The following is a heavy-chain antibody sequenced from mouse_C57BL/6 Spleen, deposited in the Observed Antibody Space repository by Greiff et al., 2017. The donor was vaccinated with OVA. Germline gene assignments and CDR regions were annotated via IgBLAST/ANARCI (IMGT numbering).Heavy chain of an antibody. Sequence: QVQLKESGAELVKPGASVKISCKASGYAFSSYWMNWVKQRPGKGLEWIGQIYPGDGDTNYNGKFKGKATLTADKSSSTAYMQLSSLTSEDSAVYFCARGGPTVVAPRDYWGQGTSVTVSS. CDR2: IYPGDGDT. CDR3: ARGGPTVVAPRDY. V-gene: IGHV1-80*01. J-gene: IGHJ4*01. CDR1: GYAFSSYW. D-gene: IGHD1-1*01.